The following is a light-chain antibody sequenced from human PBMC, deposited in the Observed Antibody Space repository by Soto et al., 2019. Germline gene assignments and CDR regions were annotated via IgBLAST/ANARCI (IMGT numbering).Light chain of an antibody. CDR3: QQYNSYPLT. J-gene: IGKJ4*01. CDR2: KAS. CDR1: QSIRSW. Sequence: DIQMTQSPSTLSASVGDRVTITCRASQSIRSWLAWYQQTPGKAPKLLIYKASSLASGVPSRFSGSGSGTEFTLTISSLQPDDFAAYYCQQYNSYPLTFGGGTKVEIK. V-gene: IGKV1-5*03.